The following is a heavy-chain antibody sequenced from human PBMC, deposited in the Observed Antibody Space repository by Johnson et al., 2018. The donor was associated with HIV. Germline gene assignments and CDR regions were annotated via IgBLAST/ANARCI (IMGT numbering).Heavy chain of an antibody. D-gene: IGHD3-22*01. Sequence: VQLVESGGGLVQPGGSLRLSCAASGFTFSSYDMHWVRQATGKGLEWVSAIGTAGDTYYPGSVKGRFPISRENAKNSLYLQMNSLRAGDTAVYYCARGPMIVVPHDAFDIWGQGTMVTVSS. CDR2: IGTAGDT. CDR3: ARGPMIVVPHDAFDI. J-gene: IGHJ3*02. CDR1: GFTFSSYD. V-gene: IGHV3-13*01.